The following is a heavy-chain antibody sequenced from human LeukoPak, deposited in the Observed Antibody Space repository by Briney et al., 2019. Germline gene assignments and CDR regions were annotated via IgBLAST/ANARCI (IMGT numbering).Heavy chain of an antibody. Sequence: GASVKVSCKASGYTFTSYGISWVRQAPGQGLEWMGWISAYNGNTNYAQKLQGRVTMTTGTSTSTAYMELRSLRSDDTAVYYCAKAGDPYYYDSSGRFDYWGQGTLVTVSS. CDR2: ISAYNGNT. V-gene: IGHV1-18*01. J-gene: IGHJ4*02. CDR1: GYTFTSYG. CDR3: AKAGDPYYYDSSGRFDY. D-gene: IGHD3-22*01.